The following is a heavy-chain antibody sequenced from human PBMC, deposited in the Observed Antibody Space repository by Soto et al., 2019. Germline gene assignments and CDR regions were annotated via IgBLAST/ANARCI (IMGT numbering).Heavy chain of an antibody. V-gene: IGHV3-49*05. CDR1: GIAFVDNA. CDR2: ITSKAYGGTS. J-gene: IGHJ3*02. Sequence: EVQLVESGGGLVKPGRSLRLSCTASGIAFVDNAMTWFRQAPGMGLEWVGFITSKAYGGTSHYAAAVKGRFTISREDSKSIAYLQMNSLRTEDTAVYYCSRLGRAIRPEQAFDIWGRGTMPPSLQ. CDR3: SRLGRAIRPEQAFDI. D-gene: IGHD1-1*01.